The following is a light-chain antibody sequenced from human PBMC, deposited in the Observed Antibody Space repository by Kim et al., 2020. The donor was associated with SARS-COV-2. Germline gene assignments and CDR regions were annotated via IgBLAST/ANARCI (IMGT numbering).Light chain of an antibody. V-gene: IGLV6-57*03. CDR2: EDN. CDR3: QSYDTSDVV. J-gene: IGLJ2*01. CDR1: SGGIASNY. Sequence: GKTVTISCTRSSGGIASNYVQWYQQRPGSAPIIVIYEDNQRPSGVPDRFSGSIDSSSNSASLTISGLKTEDEADYYCQSYDTSDVVFGGGTQLTVL.